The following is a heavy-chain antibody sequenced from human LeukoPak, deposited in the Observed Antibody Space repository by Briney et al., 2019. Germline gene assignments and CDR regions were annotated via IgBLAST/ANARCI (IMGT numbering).Heavy chain of an antibody. V-gene: IGHV3-30*18. J-gene: IGHJ4*02. CDR2: ISYDGSNK. CDR1: GFTFSSYG. Sequence: GGSLRLSCAASGFTFSSYGMHWVRQAPGKGLEWVAVISYDGSNKYYADSVKGRFTISRDNSKNTLYLQMNSLRAEDTAVYYCAKDSKRESSSWPYYFDYWGQGTLVTVSS. D-gene: IGHD6-13*01. CDR3: AKDSKRESSSWPYYFDY.